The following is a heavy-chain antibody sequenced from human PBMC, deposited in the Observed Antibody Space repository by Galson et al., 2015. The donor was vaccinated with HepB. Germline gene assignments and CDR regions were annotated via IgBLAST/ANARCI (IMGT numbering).Heavy chain of an antibody. D-gene: IGHD3-16*01. CDR2: INGRGSTR. CDR3: VKEGSWFGGDWFDP. CDR1: GFIFRHHA. Sequence: SLRLSCAGSGFIFRHHAMAWIRQAPGEGLEWVSGINGRGSTRSYSDAVKGRFCISRDNSKDTVFLQMDNLRAEDTAVYYCVKEGSWFGGDWFDPWGQGALVTVS. J-gene: IGHJ5*02. V-gene: IGHV3-23*01.